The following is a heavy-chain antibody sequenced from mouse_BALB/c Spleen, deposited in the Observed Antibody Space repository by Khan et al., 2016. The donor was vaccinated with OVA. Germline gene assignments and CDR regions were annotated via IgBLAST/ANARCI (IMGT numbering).Heavy chain of an antibody. V-gene: IGHV3-2*02. CDR1: GYSITSDYA. CDR2: ISSTGST. D-gene: IGHD2-13*01. J-gene: IGHJ4*01. Sequence: EVQLQESGPGLVKPSQSLSLTCTVTGYSITSDYAWNWIRQFPGNKLEWMGYISSTGSTSYNPSLKSRISITRDTSKNQFFLHLNSVTTEDTAPYFSAMSLDYTDSYAMYYGGQGTSVTFSS. CDR3: AMSLDYTDSYAMYY.